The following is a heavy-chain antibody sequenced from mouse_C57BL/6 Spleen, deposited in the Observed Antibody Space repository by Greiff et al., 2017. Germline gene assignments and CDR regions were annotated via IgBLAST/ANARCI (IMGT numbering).Heavy chain of an antibody. CDR3: ARAYGSSPYWYFDV. CDR2: IDPSDSYT. D-gene: IGHD1-1*01. CDR1: GYTFTSYW. J-gene: IGHJ1*03. V-gene: IGHV1-50*01. Sequence: QVQLQQSGAELVKPGASVKLSCKASGYTFTSYWMQWVKQRPGQGLEWIGEIDPSDSYTKYNQKFKGKATLTVDTSSSTAYMQLSSLTSAASAVYYWARAYGSSPYWYFDVWGTGTTVTVSS.